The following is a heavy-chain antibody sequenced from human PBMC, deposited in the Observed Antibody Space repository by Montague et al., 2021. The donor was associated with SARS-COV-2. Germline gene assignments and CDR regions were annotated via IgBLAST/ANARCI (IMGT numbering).Heavy chain of an antibody. CDR3: ASGCYNDFTGYYCDYYYNMDV. CDR2: IFPSGRT. Sequence: SETLSLTCTVSGGSIDSFYWTWIRRPPGKGLEWIGCIFPSGRTYYNPSLKTRVSMSVDTSKNQVPLRLSSLTAADTAVYYCASGCYNDFTGYYCDYYYNMDVWGQGTAVTVSS. V-gene: IGHV4-59*01. CDR1: GGSIDSFY. J-gene: IGHJ6*02. D-gene: IGHD3-9*01.